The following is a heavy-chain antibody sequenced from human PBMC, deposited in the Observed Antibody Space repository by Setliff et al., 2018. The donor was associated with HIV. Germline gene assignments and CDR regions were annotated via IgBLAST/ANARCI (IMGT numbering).Heavy chain of an antibody. Sequence: GGSLRLSCAASGFAFDNYCMTWVRQAPGKGLEWVSAIGGSTGSTYYADSVKGRFTISTDNSKNTLYLQMNSLRVEDTAVYYCAKEPKLGGIAAPFDYWGQGTLVTVSS. CDR3: AKEPKLGGIAAPFDY. V-gene: IGHV3-23*01. CDR2: IGGSTGST. J-gene: IGHJ4*02. CDR1: GFAFDNYC. D-gene: IGHD6-6*01.